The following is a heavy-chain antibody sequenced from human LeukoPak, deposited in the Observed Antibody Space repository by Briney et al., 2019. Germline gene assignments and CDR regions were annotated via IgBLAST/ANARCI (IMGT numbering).Heavy chain of an antibody. Sequence: ASVKVSCKASGHSITDSAMHWVRQAPGQRFEWMGWINGANGNIRYSQKFQGRVTLTRDTAANTAYMELSSLRSEDTAVYYCARMTTGKFEYWGQGTLVTVSP. CDR2: INGANGNI. V-gene: IGHV1-3*01. D-gene: IGHD3-10*01. J-gene: IGHJ4*02. CDR1: GHSITDSA. CDR3: ARMTTGKFEY.